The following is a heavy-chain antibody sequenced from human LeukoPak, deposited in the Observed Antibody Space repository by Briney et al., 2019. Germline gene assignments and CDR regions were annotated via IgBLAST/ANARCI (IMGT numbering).Heavy chain of an antibody. CDR3: ARGLPGHTSALGY. D-gene: IGHD6-19*01. V-gene: IGHV3-74*01. CDR1: GFTFSSYW. CDR2: INADGSST. J-gene: IGHJ4*02. Sequence: GGSLRLSCAASGFTFSSYWMHWVRQAPGKGLGWVSRINADGSSTNYADFVKGRFTISRDNAKNTLYLQMNSLRAEDTAVYYCARGLPGHTSALGYWAQGTLVTVSS.